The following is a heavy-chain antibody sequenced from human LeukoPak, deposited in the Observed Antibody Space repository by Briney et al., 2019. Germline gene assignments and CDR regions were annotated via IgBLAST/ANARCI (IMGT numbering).Heavy chain of an antibody. D-gene: IGHD3-22*01. V-gene: IGHV4-34*01. CDR3: ARWPRDSSGYYYFDY. J-gene: IGHJ4*02. Sequence: SETLSLTCAVYDGSFSGYYWSWIRQPPGKGLEWIGEINHSGSTNYNPSLKSRVTISVDTSKNQFSLKLSSVTAADTAVYYCARWPRDSSGYYYFDYWGQGTLVTVSS. CDR1: DGSFSGYY. CDR2: INHSGST.